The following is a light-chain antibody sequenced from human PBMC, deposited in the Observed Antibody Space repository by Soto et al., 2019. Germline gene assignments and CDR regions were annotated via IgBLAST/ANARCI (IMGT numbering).Light chain of an antibody. CDR3: SSYTSSSTLI. CDR2: DVS. Sequence: QSVLTQPASVSGSPGQSITISCTGSSSDVGGHKYVSWYQQHPNRAPKLIIFDVSNRPSGVPNRFSGSKSDNTASLTISGLQAEDEADYYCSSYTSSSTLIFGGGTKVTVL. CDR1: SSDVGGHKY. V-gene: IGLV2-14*03. J-gene: IGLJ2*01.